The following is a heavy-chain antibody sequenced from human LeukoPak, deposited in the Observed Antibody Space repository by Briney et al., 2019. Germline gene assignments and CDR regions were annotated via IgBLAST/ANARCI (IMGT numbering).Heavy chain of an antibody. V-gene: IGHV3-7*01. D-gene: IGHD1/OR15-1a*01. CDR1: GFTFSRSW. Sequence: PGGSLRLSCAASGFTFSRSWMDRVRQAPGKGLEWVANIKEDGSETYFVDSAKGRFTISRDNAKNSLYLQMDRMRVEDTGIYYCSRSLNNWGQGTLVTVSS. CDR2: IKEDGSET. CDR3: SRSLNN. J-gene: IGHJ4*02.